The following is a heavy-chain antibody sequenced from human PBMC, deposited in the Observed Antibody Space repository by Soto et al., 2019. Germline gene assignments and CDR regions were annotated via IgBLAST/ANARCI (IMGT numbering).Heavy chain of an antibody. CDR3: ARRVRSDFWSGYYLVDY. CDR1: GYTFTSYD. Sequence: ASVKVSCKASGYTFTSYDINWVRQATGQGLEWMGWMNPNSGNTGYAQKFQGRVTMTRNTSISTAYMELSSLRSEDMAVYYCARRVRSDFWSGYYLVDYWGQGTLVTVSS. V-gene: IGHV1-8*01. CDR2: MNPNSGNT. J-gene: IGHJ4*02. D-gene: IGHD3-3*01.